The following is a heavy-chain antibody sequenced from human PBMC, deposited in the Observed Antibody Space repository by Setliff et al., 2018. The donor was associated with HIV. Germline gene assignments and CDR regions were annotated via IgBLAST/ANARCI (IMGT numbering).Heavy chain of an antibody. V-gene: IGHV4-59*08. J-gene: IGHJ6*03. CDR3: ARGHMLITYYYYYYMDV. CDR1: GGSINSYY. Sequence: SETLSLTCTVSGGSINSYYWSWIRQPPGKGLEWIGYIYYDGSTNFNPATNYNPSLKSRVTISVDTSKNQFSLKLSSVTAADTAVYYCARGHMLITYYYYYYMDVWGKGTTVTVSS. D-gene: IGHD3-10*02. CDR2: IYYDGSTNFNPAT.